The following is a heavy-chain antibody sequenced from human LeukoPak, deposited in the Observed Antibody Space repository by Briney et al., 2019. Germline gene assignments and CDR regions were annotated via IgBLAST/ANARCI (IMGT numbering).Heavy chain of an antibody. D-gene: IGHD6-13*01. J-gene: IGHJ4*02. Sequence: GGSLRLSCAASGFTFRRYAMNWVRQAPGKGLEWVSTISGSGGTTYYAESVKGRFTISRDNSKNTLFLQMNSLRAEDTAVYYCAKGDNSTWTVDYWGQGTLVTVSS. CDR3: AKGDNSTWTVDY. CDR1: GFTFRRYA. CDR2: ISGSGGTT. V-gene: IGHV3-23*01.